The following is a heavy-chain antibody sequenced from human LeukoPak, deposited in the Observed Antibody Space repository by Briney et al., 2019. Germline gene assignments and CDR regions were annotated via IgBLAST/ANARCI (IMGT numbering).Heavy chain of an antibody. Sequence: GGSLRLSCAPSGFTFSSYGMHWVRQAPAKGLEWVAVIWYDGSNKYYADSVKGRFTISRDNSKNTLYLQMNSLRAEDTAVYYCAKGAAAGKYYFDYWGQGTLVTVSS. CDR3: AKGAAAGKYYFDY. CDR2: IWYDGSNK. D-gene: IGHD6-13*01. CDR1: GFTFSSYG. J-gene: IGHJ4*02. V-gene: IGHV3-33*06.